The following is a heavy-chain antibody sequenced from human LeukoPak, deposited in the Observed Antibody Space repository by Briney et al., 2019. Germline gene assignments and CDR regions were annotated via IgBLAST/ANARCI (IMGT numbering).Heavy chain of an antibody. V-gene: IGHV1-69*13. CDR1: GGTFSSYA. D-gene: IGHD4-17*01. J-gene: IGHJ4*02. CDR3: AREAGDYVGVFDY. Sequence: ASVKVSCKASGGTFSSYAISWVRQAPGQGLEWMGGIIPIFGTANYAQKFQGRVTITADESTSTAYMELSSLRSEDTAVYYCAREAGDYVGVFDYWGQGTLVTVSS. CDR2: IIPIFGTA.